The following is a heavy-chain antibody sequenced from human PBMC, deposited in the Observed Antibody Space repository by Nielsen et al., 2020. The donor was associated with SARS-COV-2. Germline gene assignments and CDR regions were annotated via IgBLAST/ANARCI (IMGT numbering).Heavy chain of an antibody. D-gene: IGHD2-21*01. CDR3: ARHFDWAFDC. CDR2: ISYDGSNK. Sequence: GGSLRLSCAASGFTFSSYAMHWVRQAPGKGLEWVAVISYDGSNKYYADSVKGRFTISRDNSKNTLYLQMNSLRAEDTAVYYCARHFDWAFDCRGQGTLVTVSS. V-gene: IGHV3-30-3*01. CDR1: GFTFSSYA. J-gene: IGHJ4*02.